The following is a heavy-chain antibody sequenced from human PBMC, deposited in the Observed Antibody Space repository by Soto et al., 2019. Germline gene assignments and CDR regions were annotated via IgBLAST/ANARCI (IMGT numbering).Heavy chain of an antibody. CDR2: VYYSGTT. D-gene: IGHD4-17*01. V-gene: IGHV4-61*01. CDR3: ARTTAVPNTLRSRYFFDY. J-gene: IGHJ4*02. Sequence: SETLSLTCSVSGGSVSNKTYYWSWIRQPPEKRLEWIGYVYYSGTTNYNHSLKSRVTISVDLSKNQFSLRLSSVTTADTALYYCARTTAVPNTLRSRYFFDYWGQGNPVTVYS. CDR1: GGSVSNKTYY.